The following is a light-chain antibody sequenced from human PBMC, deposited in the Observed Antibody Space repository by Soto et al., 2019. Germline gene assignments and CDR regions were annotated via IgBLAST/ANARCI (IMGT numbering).Light chain of an antibody. Sequence: QSVLTQRPSVSGAPGQRVTISCTGSSSNSGAGYDVHWYQQLPGTAPKLLIYGNSNRPSGVPDRFSGSKSGTSASLAITGLQAEDEADYYCQSYDSSLSGYYVFGTGTQLTVL. CDR2: GNS. V-gene: IGLV1-40*01. J-gene: IGLJ1*01. CDR3: QSYDSSLSGYYV. CDR1: SSNSGAGYD.